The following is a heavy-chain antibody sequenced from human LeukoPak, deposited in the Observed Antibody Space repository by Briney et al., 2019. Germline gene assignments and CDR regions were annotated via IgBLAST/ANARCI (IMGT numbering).Heavy chain of an antibody. V-gene: IGHV1-2*02. CDR3: ARPRLKPGPPPPIYYFDY. J-gene: IGHJ4*02. D-gene: IGHD3-9*01. Sequence: GASVKVSCKASGYTFTGYYIHLVRQAPGQGLEWMGWINPNSGGTNYAQKFQGRVTMTRDTSISTAYMELSRLRSDDTAVYYCARPRLKPGPPPPIYYFDYWGQGTLVTVSS. CDR2: INPNSGGT. CDR1: GYTFTGYY.